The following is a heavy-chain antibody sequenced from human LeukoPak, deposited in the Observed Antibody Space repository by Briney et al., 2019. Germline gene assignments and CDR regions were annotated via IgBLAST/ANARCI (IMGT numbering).Heavy chain of an antibody. CDR2: ISAYNGNT. CDR3: ARRDFWSGYYYFDY. V-gene: IGHV1-18*01. D-gene: IGHD3-3*01. Sequence: ASVKVSCKASGYTFTSYGISWVRQAPGQGLEWMGWISAYNGNTNYAQKFQGRVTMTRDTSISTAYMELSRLRSDDTAVYYCARRDFWSGYYYFDYWGQGTLVTVSS. J-gene: IGHJ4*02. CDR1: GYTFTSYG.